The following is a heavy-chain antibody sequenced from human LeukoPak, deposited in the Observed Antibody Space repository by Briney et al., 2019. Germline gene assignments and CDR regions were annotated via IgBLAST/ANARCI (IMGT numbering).Heavy chain of an antibody. J-gene: IGHJ4*02. D-gene: IGHD3-22*01. V-gene: IGHV3-74*01. CDR1: GFTFSSYW. CDR2: INSDGSST. CDR3: AKSGPDYYDSSGYPTSTEFDY. Sequence: PGGSLRLSCAASGFTFSSYWMHWVRQAPGKGLVWVSRINSDGSSTSYADSVKGRFTISRDNAKDTLYLQMNSLRAEDTAVYYCAKSGPDYYDSSGYPTSTEFDYWGQGTLVTVSS.